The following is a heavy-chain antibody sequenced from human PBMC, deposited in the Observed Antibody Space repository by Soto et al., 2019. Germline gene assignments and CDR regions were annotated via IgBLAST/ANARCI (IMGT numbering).Heavy chain of an antibody. CDR3: AHPRGYGVFDAYDI. D-gene: IGHD1-1*01. CDR1: GFTFSTYA. V-gene: IGHV3-23*01. Sequence: GGSLRLSCAASGFTFSTYAMSWVRQSPGKGLEWVSAISASGDSTYSADSVKGRFTISRDNSMNALYLQMSSLRIEDTAVYYCAHPRGYGVFDAYDIWGQGTMVTVSS. CDR2: ISASGDST. J-gene: IGHJ3*02.